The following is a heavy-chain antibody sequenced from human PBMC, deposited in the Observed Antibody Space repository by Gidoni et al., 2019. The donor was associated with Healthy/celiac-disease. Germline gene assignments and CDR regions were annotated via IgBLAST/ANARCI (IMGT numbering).Heavy chain of an antibody. J-gene: IGHJ4*02. CDR1: GFTFSSYG. CDR2: ISYDGSNK. CDR3: AKTLVAIVVVVAAKTGYSLFDY. V-gene: IGHV3-30*18. Sequence: GFTFSSYGMHWVRQAPGKGLEWVAVISYDGSNKYYADSVKGRFTISRDNSKNTLYLQMNSLRAEDTAVYYCAKTLVAIVVVVAAKTGYSLFDYWGQGTLVTVSS. D-gene: IGHD2-15*01.